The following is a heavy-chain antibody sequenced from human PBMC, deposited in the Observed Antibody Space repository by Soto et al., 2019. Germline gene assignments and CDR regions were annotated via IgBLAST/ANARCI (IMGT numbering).Heavy chain of an antibody. CDR2: IYWDDDK. CDR3: ARTKYSISSFDY. V-gene: IGHV2-5*02. J-gene: IGHJ4*02. D-gene: IGHD6-6*01. CDR1: GFSLSTDDVG. Sequence: SGPTLVNPTQTLTLTCTFSGFSLSTDDVGVGWIRQPPGQALDWLAVIYWDDDKRYSPSLKSRLTIAKDTSKNQVVLTLTNMDPVDAATYYCARTKYSISSFDYWGQGALVTVSS.